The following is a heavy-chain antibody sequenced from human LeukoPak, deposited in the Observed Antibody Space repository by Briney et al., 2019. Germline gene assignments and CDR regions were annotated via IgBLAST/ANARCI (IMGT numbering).Heavy chain of an antibody. D-gene: IGHD2-21*02. CDR1: GFTFSSYA. Sequence: GGSLRLSCAASGFTFSSYAMHWVRQAPGKGLEWVAVISYDGSNKYYADSVKGRFTISRDNSKNTLYLQMNSLRAEDTAVYYCAITYCGGDCYWTTPFDYWGQGTLVTVSS. J-gene: IGHJ4*02. CDR3: AITYCGGDCYWTTPFDY. V-gene: IGHV3-30*04. CDR2: ISYDGSNK.